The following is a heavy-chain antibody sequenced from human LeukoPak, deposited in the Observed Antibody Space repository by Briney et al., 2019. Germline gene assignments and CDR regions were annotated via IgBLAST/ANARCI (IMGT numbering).Heavy chain of an antibody. J-gene: IGHJ4*02. Sequence: PGGSLRLSCAASGLTFSSYEMNWVRQAPGRGLERVSYISSSGSTLNYADSVKGRFTISRDKAMNSLYLQINSLRAEDTSVYYCARDIRGYTDYWGQGTLVTVSS. CDR2: ISSSGSTL. CDR3: ARDIRGYTDY. D-gene: IGHD5-18*01. V-gene: IGHV3-48*03. CDR1: GLTFSSYE.